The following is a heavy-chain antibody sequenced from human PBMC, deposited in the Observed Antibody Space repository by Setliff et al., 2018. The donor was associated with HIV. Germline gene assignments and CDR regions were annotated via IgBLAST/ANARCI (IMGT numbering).Heavy chain of an antibody. D-gene: IGHD1-26*01. J-gene: IGHJ4*02. CDR3: ATDCAVVGGTGSLDS. Sequence: GGSLRLSCAASGFTFSSYWMSWVRQAPGKGLEWVANIKQDGREKNYMDSVKGRFTISRDNAKNSLYLLMNSLRVEDTAVYYCATDCAVVGGTGSLDSWGQGTLVTVSS. CDR1: GFTFSSYW. CDR2: IKQDGREK. V-gene: IGHV3-7*05.